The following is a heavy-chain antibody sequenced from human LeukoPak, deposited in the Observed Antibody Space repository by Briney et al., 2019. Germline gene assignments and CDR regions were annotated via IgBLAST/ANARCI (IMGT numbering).Heavy chain of an antibody. CDR1: GYTFTSYD. D-gene: IGHD3-10*01. Sequence: ASVKVSCKASGYTFTSYDINWVRQATGQGLEWMGWMNPNSGNTGYAQKFQGRVTMTRDMSTSTVYMELSSLRSEDTAVYYCARGDTGSLIDYWGQGTLVTVSS. J-gene: IGHJ4*02. CDR2: MNPNSGNT. CDR3: ARGDTGSLIDY. V-gene: IGHV1-8*02.